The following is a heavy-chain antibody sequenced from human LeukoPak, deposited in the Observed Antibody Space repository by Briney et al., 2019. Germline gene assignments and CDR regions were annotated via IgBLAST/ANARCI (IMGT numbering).Heavy chain of an antibody. Sequence: GASVKVSCKASGYTFTGYYMHWVRQAPGQGLEWMGWINPNSGGTNYAQKFQGWVTMTRDTSISTACMELSRLRSDDTAVYYCARESMVTFGEPQHWFDPWGQGTLVTVSS. CDR1: GYTFTGYY. V-gene: IGHV1-2*04. D-gene: IGHD3-16*01. CDR3: ARESMVTFGEPQHWFDP. CDR2: INPNSGGT. J-gene: IGHJ5*02.